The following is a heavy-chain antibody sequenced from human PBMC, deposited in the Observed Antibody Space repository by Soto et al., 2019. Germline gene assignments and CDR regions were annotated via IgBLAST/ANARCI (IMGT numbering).Heavy chain of an antibody. CDR3: ARLWRNYDFWSGYYRTDYYYGMDV. J-gene: IGHJ6*02. D-gene: IGHD3-3*01. Sequence: SETLYLTCTVSGDRMRSSSYDGGWKRQPPGKGLEWIGSIYYSGSTYYNPSIKSRVTISVDTSKNQFSLKLSSVTAADTAVYYCARLWRNYDFWSGYYRTDYYYGMDVWGQGTTVTVSS. V-gene: IGHV4-39*01. CDR2: IYYSGST. CDR1: GDRMRSSSYD.